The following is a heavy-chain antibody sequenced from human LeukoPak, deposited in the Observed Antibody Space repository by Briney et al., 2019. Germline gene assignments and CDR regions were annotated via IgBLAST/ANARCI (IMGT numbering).Heavy chain of an antibody. V-gene: IGHV4-61*01. CDR1: GVSVSSGSYY. D-gene: IGHD5-12*01. Sequence: PSETLSLTCTVSGVSVSSGSYYWSWLRQPPGKGLEWIGYIYYSGSTNYNPSLKSRVTISVHTSKNQFSLKLSSVTAADTAVYYCARSMSGYDFTPFDYWGQGTLVTVSS. CDR3: ARSMSGYDFTPFDY. CDR2: IYYSGST. J-gene: IGHJ4*02.